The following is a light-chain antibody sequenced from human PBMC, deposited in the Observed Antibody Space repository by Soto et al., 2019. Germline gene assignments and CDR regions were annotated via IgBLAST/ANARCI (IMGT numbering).Light chain of an antibody. V-gene: IGKV3-20*01. CDR1: QSVSSSY. CDR3: QQYGSSPYT. Sequence: EIVLTQSPDTLSLSPGERATLSCRASQSVSSSYLALYQQKAGQAPRILIYGASFRATGIPDRFSGSGSGTDFTLSISSLEPEDFAVYFCQQYGSSPYTFGQGTKLEI. J-gene: IGKJ2*01. CDR2: GAS.